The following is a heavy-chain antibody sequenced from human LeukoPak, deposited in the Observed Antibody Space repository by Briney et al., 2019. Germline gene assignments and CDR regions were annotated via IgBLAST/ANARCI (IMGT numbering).Heavy chain of an antibody. J-gene: IGHJ5*02. V-gene: IGHV4-34*01. CDR2: INHSGST. D-gene: IGHD6-6*01. Sequence: PSETLSLTCAVYGGSFSGYYWSWIRQPPGKGLEWIGEINHSGSTNYNPSLKSRVTISVDTSKNQFSLKLSSVTAADTAVYYCATSIAARSGWFDPWGQGTLVTVSS. CDR3: ATSIAARSGWFDP. CDR1: GGSFSGYY.